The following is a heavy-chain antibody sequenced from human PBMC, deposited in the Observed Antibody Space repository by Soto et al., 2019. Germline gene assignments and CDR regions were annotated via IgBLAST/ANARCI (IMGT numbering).Heavy chain of an antibody. Sequence: PGEYLTISCKGSGYSFTTYWIVWVRQMPGKDLEWMGIIYPGDSDTRYSPSFQGQVTISADKSISTAYLQWSSLKASDTAMYYCARLVALSSHNYTDVWGKGPTGTGFS. J-gene: IGHJ6*03. D-gene: IGHD2-15*01. CDR3: ARLVALSSHNYTDV. CDR1: GYSFTTYW. CDR2: IYPGDSDT. V-gene: IGHV5-51*01.